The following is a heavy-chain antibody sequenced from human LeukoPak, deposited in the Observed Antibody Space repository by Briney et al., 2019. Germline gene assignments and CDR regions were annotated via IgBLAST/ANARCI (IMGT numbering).Heavy chain of an antibody. Sequence: GGSLRLSCAASGFTFSNCGMSWVRQAPGKGLEWLSTISGSGGTTNYADSVNGRFTISRDNSKNTLYLQMNSLRAEDTALYYCAKVVWGNFRYLDYWGQGALVTVSS. CDR1: GFTFSNCG. V-gene: IGHV3-23*01. CDR3: AKVVWGNFRYLDY. CDR2: ISGSGGTT. J-gene: IGHJ4*02. D-gene: IGHD3-16*02.